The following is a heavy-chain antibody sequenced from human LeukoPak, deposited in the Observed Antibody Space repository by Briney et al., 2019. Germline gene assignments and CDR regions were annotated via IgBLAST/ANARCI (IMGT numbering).Heavy chain of an antibody. CDR1: GGSISGYF. V-gene: IGHV4-4*07. J-gene: IGHJ4*02. CDR2: IYSSGSN. D-gene: IGHD5-12*01. CDR3: AREPTSGREPTSGRPLDY. Sequence: SETLSLTCTVSGGSISGYFWTWIRQPAGKGLEWIGRIYSSGSNNYNPSLKSRVPMSLGTSKNHFSLNLTSVTAADTAVYYCAREPTSGREPTSGRPLDYWGQGTLVTVSS.